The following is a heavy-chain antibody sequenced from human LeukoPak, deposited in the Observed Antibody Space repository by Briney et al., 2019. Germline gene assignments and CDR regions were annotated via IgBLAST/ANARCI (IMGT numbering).Heavy chain of an antibody. CDR3: ARQTGSGLFILP. J-gene: IGHJ5*02. Sequence: SETLSLTCTVSGVSISSSNSYWVRHRPPQGLGLVWLGSIYYSGNTYYNASLKSQVSISIDTTKNQFSLRLTSVSAADTAVYYCARQTGSGLFILPGGQGTLVTVSS. D-gene: IGHD3/OR15-3a*01. V-gene: IGHV4-39*01. CDR2: IYYSGNT. CDR1: GVSISSSNSY.